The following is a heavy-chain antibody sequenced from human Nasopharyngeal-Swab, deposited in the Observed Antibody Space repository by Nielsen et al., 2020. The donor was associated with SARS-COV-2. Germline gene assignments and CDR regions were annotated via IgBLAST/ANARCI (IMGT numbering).Heavy chain of an antibody. J-gene: IGHJ5*02. D-gene: IGHD3-3*01. Sequence: GESLKISCAASGLTFSSYAMSWVRQAPGKGLEWVSGSSGSGAGTYYADSVKGRFTISRDNSKNTLNLQINSLRAEDTAVYYCAKADNYDFWSAYSDHWGQGTLVTVSS. CDR3: AKADNYDFWSAYSDH. CDR1: GLTFSSYA. CDR2: SSGSGAGT. V-gene: IGHV3-23*01.